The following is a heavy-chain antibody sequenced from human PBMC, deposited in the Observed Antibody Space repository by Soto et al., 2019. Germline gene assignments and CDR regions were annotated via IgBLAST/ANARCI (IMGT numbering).Heavy chain of an antibody. CDR3: ATQEVGGSYVYTFDP. CDR2: IYYSGST. CDR1: GGSITSSSYY. D-gene: IGHD1-26*01. V-gene: IGHV4-39*01. Sequence: QLHLRESGPGLVKPSETLSLTCTVSGGSITSSSYYWGWIRQPPGKGLEWIGSIYYSGSTYYNPSLKSRVTISVDTSKNQSSLKLSSVTAADTAVYYCATQEVGGSYVYTFDPWGQGTLVTVSS. J-gene: IGHJ5*02.